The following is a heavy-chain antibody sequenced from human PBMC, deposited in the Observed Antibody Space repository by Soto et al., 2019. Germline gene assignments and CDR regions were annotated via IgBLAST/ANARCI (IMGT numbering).Heavy chain of an antibody. CDR3: ASSIYCSSTSCYEDYYYGMDV. CDR2: ISYDGSNK. Sequence: GGSLRLSCAASGFTFSSYAMHWVRQAPGKGLEWVAVISYDGSNKYYADSVKGRFTISRDNSKNTLYLQMNSLRAEDTAVYYCASSIYCSSTSCYEDYYYGMDVWGQGTTVTVSS. CDR1: GFTFSSYA. V-gene: IGHV3-30-3*01. D-gene: IGHD2-2*01. J-gene: IGHJ6*02.